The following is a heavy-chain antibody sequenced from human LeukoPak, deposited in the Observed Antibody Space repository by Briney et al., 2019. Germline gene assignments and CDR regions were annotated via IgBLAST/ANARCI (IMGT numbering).Heavy chain of an antibody. CDR1: GFTFSIYA. Sequence: GGSLRLSCAASGFTFSIYAMYWIRQTPGKGLEWVSYISYSSETTYYADSVKGRFTISRDNAKELVYLQMNSLRAEDTAVYYCTRSGDGAFDTWGQGTLVTVSS. D-gene: IGHD3-10*01. CDR3: TRSGDGAFDT. J-gene: IGHJ3*02. CDR2: ISYSSETT. V-gene: IGHV3-48*04.